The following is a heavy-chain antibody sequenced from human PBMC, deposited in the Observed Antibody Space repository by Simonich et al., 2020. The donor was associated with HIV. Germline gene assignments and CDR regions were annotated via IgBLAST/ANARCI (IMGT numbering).Heavy chain of an antibody. CDR1: GFTYSNAW. J-gene: IGHJ3*02. CDR3: TTSVKYDAFDT. CDR2: SRSKIDGGKT. Sequence: EVQLVESGGGFVKPGGSLRLSCAASGFTYSNAWMTWVRQAPGMGLGGVGRSRSKIDGGKTDYAAPVKGRFTISRDDSKNTLYLQMNSLKKEDTAVYYCTTSVKYDAFDTWGQGTMVTVSS. V-gene: IGHV3-15*01. D-gene: IGHD2-2*01.